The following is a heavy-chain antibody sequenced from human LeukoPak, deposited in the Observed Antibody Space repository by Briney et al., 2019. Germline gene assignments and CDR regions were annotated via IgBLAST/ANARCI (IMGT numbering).Heavy chain of an antibody. Sequence: ASVKVSRKVSGYTLTELSMHWVRQAPGKGLEWMGGLDPEDGETIYAQKFQGRVTMTEDTSTDTAYMELSSLRSEDTAVYYCATVRIAAAGYPFDYWGQGTLVTVSS. CDR2: LDPEDGET. CDR3: ATVRIAAAGYPFDY. V-gene: IGHV1-24*01. J-gene: IGHJ4*02. CDR1: GYTLTELS. D-gene: IGHD6-13*01.